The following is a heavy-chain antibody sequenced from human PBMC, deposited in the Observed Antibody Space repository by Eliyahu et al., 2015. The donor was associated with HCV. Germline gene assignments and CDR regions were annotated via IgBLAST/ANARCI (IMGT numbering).Heavy chain of an antibody. CDR1: GASXXXDY. V-gene: IGHV4-4*07. J-gene: IGHJ3*02. D-gene: IGHD2-21*01. CDR3: ARAVNSAFDI. CDR2: IYGXGRV. Sequence: QLQLEESGPGLVEPSETLSLTCAVXGASXXXDYWAWIRQXAGKGLEWIGRIYGXGRVDYSPSLKSRVTMSVDTSKNELSLRLRSLTAADTAIYYCARAVNSAFDIWGQGTVVTVSS.